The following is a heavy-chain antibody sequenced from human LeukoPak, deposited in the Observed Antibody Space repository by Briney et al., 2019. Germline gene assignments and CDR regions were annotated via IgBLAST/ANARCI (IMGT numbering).Heavy chain of an antibody. D-gene: IGHD3-10*01. V-gene: IGHV5-51*01. Sequence: GESLKISCKGSGYSFTSYWIGWVRQMPGKGLEWMEIIYPGDSDTRYSPSFQGQVTISADKSISTAYLQWSSLKASDTAMYYCARHGSGSYYNVWYWFDPWGQGTLVTVSS. CDR2: IYPGDSDT. CDR3: ARHGSGSYYNVWYWFDP. J-gene: IGHJ5*02. CDR1: GYSFTSYW.